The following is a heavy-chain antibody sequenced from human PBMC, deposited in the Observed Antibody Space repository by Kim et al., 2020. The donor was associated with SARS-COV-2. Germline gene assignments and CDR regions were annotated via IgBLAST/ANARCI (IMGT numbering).Heavy chain of an antibody. CDR3: AKGRRSSGSDNSHFPY. V-gene: IGHV3-23*01. Sequence: GGSLRLSCAASGFTFSSYAMSWVRQAPGKGLEWVSIISDSGGATYYAVSVKGRFTISRDNSKNTLYLQMNSLRAEDTALYYCAKGRRSSGSDNSHFPYWGQGTLVTVSS. CDR1: GFTFSSYA. CDR2: ISDSGGAT. D-gene: IGHD3-10*01. J-gene: IGHJ4*02.